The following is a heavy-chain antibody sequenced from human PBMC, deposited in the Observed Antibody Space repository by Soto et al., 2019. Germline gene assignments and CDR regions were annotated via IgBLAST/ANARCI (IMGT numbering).Heavy chain of an antibody. J-gene: IGHJ6*02. V-gene: IGHV1-69*13. D-gene: IGHD3-3*01. Sequence: ASVKVSCKASGGTFSSYAISWVRQAPGQGLEWMGGIIPIFGTANYAQKFQGRVTITADESTSTAYMELSSLRSEDTAVYYCARVSGDFWSGYQYYYYGMDVWGQGTTVTVSS. CDR3: ARVSGDFWSGYQYYYYGMDV. CDR2: IIPIFGTA. CDR1: GGTFSSYA.